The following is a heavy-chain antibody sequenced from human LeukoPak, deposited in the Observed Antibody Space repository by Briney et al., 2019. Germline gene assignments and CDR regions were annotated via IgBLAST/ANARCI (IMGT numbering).Heavy chain of an antibody. J-gene: IGHJ4*02. CDR3: ARQQQLVLWDY. D-gene: IGHD6-13*01. V-gene: IGHV4-34*01. CDR1: GGSFSGYY. Sequence: SETLSLTCAVYGGSFSGYYWSWIRQPPGKGLEWIGEINHSGSTNYNPSLKSRVTISVDTSKNQFSLKLSSVTAADTAVYYCARQQQLVLWDYWGQGTLVTVSS. CDR2: INHSGST.